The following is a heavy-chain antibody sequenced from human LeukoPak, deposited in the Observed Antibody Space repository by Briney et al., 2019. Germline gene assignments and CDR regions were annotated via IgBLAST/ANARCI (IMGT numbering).Heavy chain of an antibody. D-gene: IGHD4/OR15-4a*01. V-gene: IGHV4-4*07. CDR1: GGTVSSYY. Sequence: SETLSLTCTVSGGTVSSYYWSWIRQPAGQGLEWIGRIYTSGSTNYNPSLTSRVTMSVDPSKNQFSLKQSSVSAADTAVYYCARVRDYPGLGSHYYYYYMDVWGKGTTVTVSS. CDR2: IYTSGST. CDR3: ARVRDYPGLGSHYYYYYMDV. J-gene: IGHJ6*03.